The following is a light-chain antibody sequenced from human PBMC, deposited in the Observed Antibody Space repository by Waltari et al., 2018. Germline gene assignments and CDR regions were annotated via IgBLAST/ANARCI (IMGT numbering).Light chain of an antibody. V-gene: IGLV3-1*01. CDR3: QAWDSSSDSYV. J-gene: IGLJ1*01. CDR2: QDK. Sequence: SSELTQPPSVSVSAGQTASIPCSGDKLGHKFVLWFRQRPGQSPVLVIYQDKKRPSGIPERFSGSNSGNTATLTISGTQPLDEADYYCQAWDSSSDSYVFGSGTKVTV. CDR1: KLGHKF.